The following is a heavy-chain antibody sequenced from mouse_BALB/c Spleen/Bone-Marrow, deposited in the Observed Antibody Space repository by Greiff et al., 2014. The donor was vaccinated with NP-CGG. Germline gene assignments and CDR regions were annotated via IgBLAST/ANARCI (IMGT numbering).Heavy chain of an antibody. CDR1: GYAFTNYL. V-gene: IGHV1-54*01. CDR3: ARWDYAMDY. J-gene: IGHJ4*01. CDR2: VNPGSGGT. Sequence: VQLQQSGAKLVRPGTSVKVSCKASGYAFTNYLIEWVKQRPGQGLEWIGVVNPGSGGTNYNEKFKGKATLTADKSSSTAYMQLSSLTSDDSAVYFCARWDYAMDYWGQGTSVTVSS.